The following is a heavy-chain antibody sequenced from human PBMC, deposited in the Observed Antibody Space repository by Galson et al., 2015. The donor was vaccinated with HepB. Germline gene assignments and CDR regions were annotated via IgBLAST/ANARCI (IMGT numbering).Heavy chain of an antibody. V-gene: IGHV3-21*04. CDR3: ARSVQVSMFGDYRWDGFDI. J-gene: IGHJ3*02. D-gene: IGHD3-10*02. Sequence: SLRLSCAASGFTFSTYSMNWVRQAPGKGLEWVSSISTTQIYRYYADSLKGRITISRDNAKNTLYLEVRSLRAEDTAVYYCARSVQVSMFGDYRWDGFDIWGQGTMVTVSS. CDR2: ISTTQIYR. CDR1: GFTFSTYS.